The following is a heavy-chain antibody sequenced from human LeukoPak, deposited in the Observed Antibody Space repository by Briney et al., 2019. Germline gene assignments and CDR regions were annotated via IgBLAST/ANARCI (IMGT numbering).Heavy chain of an antibody. CDR2: INHSGST. Sequence: SETLSLTCAVYGESFSGYYWSWIRQPPGKGLEWIGEINHSGSTNYNPSLKSRVTISVDTSKNQFSLKLSSVTAADTAVYYCARKSNYVWGSYRYGDFDYWGQGTLVTVSS. CDR1: GESFSGYY. CDR3: ARKSNYVWGSYRYGDFDY. V-gene: IGHV4-34*01. D-gene: IGHD3-16*02. J-gene: IGHJ4*02.